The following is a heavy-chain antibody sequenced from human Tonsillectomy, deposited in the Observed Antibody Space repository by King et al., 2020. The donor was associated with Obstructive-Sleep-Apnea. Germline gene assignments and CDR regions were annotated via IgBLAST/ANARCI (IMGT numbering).Heavy chain of an antibody. CDR1: GESCTNVW. Sequence: QLVQSGAEVKKTGESLKIFCKGSGESCTNVWIGWVVQMPGKGLELMGLISPGDSETRYCPSFHGHVTISADQSISTAYLQWSSLKASDTAMYYCARREKSAWYFDLWGRGTLVTVSS. J-gene: IGHJ2*01. V-gene: IGHV5-51*01. CDR3: ARREKSAWYFDL. CDR2: ISPGDSET.